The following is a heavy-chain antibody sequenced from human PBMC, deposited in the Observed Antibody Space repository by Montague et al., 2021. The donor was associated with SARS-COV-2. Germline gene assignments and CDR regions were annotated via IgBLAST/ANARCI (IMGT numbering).Heavy chain of an antibody. V-gene: IGHV4-38-2*02. CDR1: GCSISSGSY. D-gene: IGHD4/OR15-4a*01. CDR3: ARVISGVAGANFYFDY. J-gene: IGHJ4*02. CDR2: SYHSGIT. Sequence: SETLSLTCTVAGCSISSGSYWGWIRQPPWKGLEWIGTSYHSGITXXSPXXXSRVTISLDTSKNQFSLNLDSLTASDTALYYCARVISGVAGANFYFDYLGQGTLVTVSS.